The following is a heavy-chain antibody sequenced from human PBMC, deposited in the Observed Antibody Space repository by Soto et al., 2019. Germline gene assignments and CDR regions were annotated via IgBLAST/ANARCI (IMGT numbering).Heavy chain of an antibody. J-gene: IGHJ3*02. CDR1: GYTFTSYG. CDR2: ISAYNGNT. D-gene: IGHD3-3*01. CDR3: ARDRATIYDFWSGYSDAFDI. Sequence: ASVKVSCKASGYTFTSYGISWVRQAPGQGLEWMGWISAYNGNTNYAQKLQGRVTMTTDTSTSTAYMELRSLRSDDTAVYYCARDRATIYDFWSGYSDAFDIWGQGTMVTVSS. V-gene: IGHV1-18*01.